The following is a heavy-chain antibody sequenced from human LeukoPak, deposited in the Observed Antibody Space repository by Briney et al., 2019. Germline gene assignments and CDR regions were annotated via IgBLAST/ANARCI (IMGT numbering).Heavy chain of an antibody. CDR1: GFTFSNYR. J-gene: IGHJ4*02. Sequence: HPGGSLRLSCAASGFTFSNYRMHWVRQAPGKGLVWVSRINSDGINTSYADSVKGRFTISRDNAKNTLNLQMNSLRAEDTALYYCARDPTEGFEELLSPPDYWGQGTLVTVSS. CDR2: INSDGINT. V-gene: IGHV3-74*01. D-gene: IGHD3-10*01. CDR3: ARDPTEGFEELLSPPDY.